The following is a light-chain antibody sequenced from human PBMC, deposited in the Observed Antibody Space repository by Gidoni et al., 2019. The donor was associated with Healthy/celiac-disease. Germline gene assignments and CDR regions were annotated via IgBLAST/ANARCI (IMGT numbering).Light chain of an antibody. J-gene: IGKJ2*01. CDR2: DAS. CDR3: QQRSNWPYT. Sequence: EIVLTQSPATLSLSPGERATLSCRASQSVSSYLAWYQQKPGQAPRLLIYDASNRATGIPARFSGSGSGTDFTLTLSSLEPEDFAVYYCQQRSNWPYTFXQXTKLXIK. CDR1: QSVSSY. V-gene: IGKV3-11*01.